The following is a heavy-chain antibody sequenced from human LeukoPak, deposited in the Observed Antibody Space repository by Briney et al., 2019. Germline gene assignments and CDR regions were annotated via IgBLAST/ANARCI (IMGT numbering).Heavy chain of an antibody. CDR2: IYWNDDK. D-gene: IGHD1-26*01. V-gene: IGHV2-5*01. J-gene: IGHJ5*02. Sequence: SGPTLVNPTQTLTLTCTFSGFSLSTSGVGVGWIRQPPGKALEWLALIYWNDDKRYSPSLKSRLTITKDTSKNQVVLTMTNMDPVDTATYYCAHRGRSIVGATGGGWFDPWGQGTLVTVSS. CDR1: GFSLSTSGVG. CDR3: AHRGRSIVGATGGGWFDP.